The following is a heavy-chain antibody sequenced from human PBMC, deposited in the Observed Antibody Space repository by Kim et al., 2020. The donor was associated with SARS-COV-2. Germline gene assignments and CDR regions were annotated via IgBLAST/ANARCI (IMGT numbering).Heavy chain of an antibody. J-gene: IGHJ4*02. CDR2: IYHSGTT. CDR1: GGSISRSNW. D-gene: IGHD6-19*01. V-gene: IGHV4-4*02. Sequence: SETLSLTCAVSGGSISRSNWWSWVRPPPGKGLEWIGEIYHSGTTYYNPSLKSRVTISVDKSKNQFSLKLSSVTAADTAVYYCARLTGIAVAGTVSFDCWGQGALVTVSS. CDR3: ARLTGIAVAGTVSFDC.